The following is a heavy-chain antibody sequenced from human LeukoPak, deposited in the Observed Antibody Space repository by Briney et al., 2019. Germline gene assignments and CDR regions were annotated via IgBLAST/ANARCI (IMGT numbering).Heavy chain of an antibody. D-gene: IGHD6-25*01. CDR3: AKRVHSSSDYAAFDC. CDR2: IDGSGGTT. CDR1: GFTFSFYA. V-gene: IGHV3-23*01. Sequence: GGSLRLSCAASGFTFSFYAIHWVRQAPGKGLEWVSAIDGSGGTTYYAHSVKGRFTISRDNSKNTLYLKMNSLRAEDTALYYCAKRVHSSSDYAAFDCWGQGNLVTVSS. J-gene: IGHJ4*02.